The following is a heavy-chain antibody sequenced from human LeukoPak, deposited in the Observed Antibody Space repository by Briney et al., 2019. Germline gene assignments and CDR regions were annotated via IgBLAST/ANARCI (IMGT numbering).Heavy chain of an antibody. J-gene: IGHJ4*02. CDR2: INPSGGST. CDR1: GYTFTSYY. V-gene: IGHV1-46*01. Sequence: ASVKVSCKASGYTFTSYYTHWVRQAPGQGLEWMGIINPSGGSTSYAQKFQGRVTMTRDTSTSTVYMELSSLRSEDTAVYYCARVFGFAAADYWGQGTLVTVSS. D-gene: IGHD6-13*01. CDR3: ARVFGFAAADY.